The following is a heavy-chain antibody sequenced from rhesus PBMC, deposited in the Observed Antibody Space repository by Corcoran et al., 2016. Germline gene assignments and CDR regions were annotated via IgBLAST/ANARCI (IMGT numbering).Heavy chain of an antibody. J-gene: IGHJ4*01. Sequence: QVQLQESGPGLVKPSETLSLTCAVSGGSISDDYYWSWIRPPPGKGLEWIGYIYGSGGGTNYNPSLKNRVTISIDTSKNQFSLKLSSVTAADTAVYYCARKTVTKGFDYWGQGVLVTVSS. CDR1: GGSISDDYY. CDR2: IYGSGGGT. CDR3: ARKTVTKGFDY. D-gene: IGHD4-23*01. V-gene: IGHV4-106*01.